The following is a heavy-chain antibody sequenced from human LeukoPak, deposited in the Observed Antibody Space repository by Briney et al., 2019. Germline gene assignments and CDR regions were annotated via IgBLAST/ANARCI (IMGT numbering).Heavy chain of an antibody. Sequence: ASVKVSCKASGYTFTGYYMHWVRQAPGQGLELMGWINPNSGGTNYAQKFQGRVTMTRDTSISTAYMELSRLRSDDTAVYYCARQYYDFWSGYYYYYYMDVWGKGTTVTVSS. CDR2: INPNSGGT. J-gene: IGHJ6*03. D-gene: IGHD3-3*01. CDR3: ARQYYDFWSGYYYYYYMDV. V-gene: IGHV1-2*02. CDR1: GYTFTGYY.